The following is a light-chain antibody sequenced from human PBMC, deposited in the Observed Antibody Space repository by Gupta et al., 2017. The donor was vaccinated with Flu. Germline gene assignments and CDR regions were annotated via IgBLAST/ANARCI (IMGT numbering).Light chain of an antibody. J-gene: IGKJ2*01. Sequence: DIQLTQSPSFLSASLGDRVTITCRASQGIRSELAWYQQKPGKAPKLLIFSASTLQSGVPSRFSGSGSGTEFTLTISSLQPEDFATYYCQHLHSYPQRFGQGTKMEIK. CDR3: QHLHSYPQR. CDR1: QGIRSE. CDR2: SAS. V-gene: IGKV1-9*01.